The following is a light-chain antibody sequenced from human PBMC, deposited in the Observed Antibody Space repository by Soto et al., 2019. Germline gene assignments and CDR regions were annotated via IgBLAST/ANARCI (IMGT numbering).Light chain of an antibody. J-gene: IGLJ2*01. CDR2: GNS. CDR1: SSNIGAGYD. CDR3: QSYDSSLSGSKV. Sequence: QSELTQPPSVSGAPGQRVTISCTGSSSNIGAGYDVHWYQQLPGTAPKLLIYGNSNRPSGVPDRFSGSKSGTSASLAITGLQAEDEADYYCQSYDSSLSGSKVFGGGTKLTVL. V-gene: IGLV1-40*01.